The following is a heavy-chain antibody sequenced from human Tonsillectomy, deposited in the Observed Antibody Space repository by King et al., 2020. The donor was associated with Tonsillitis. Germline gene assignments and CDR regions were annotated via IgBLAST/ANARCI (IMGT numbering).Heavy chain of an antibody. CDR1: GFTFSSYS. Sequence: VQLVESGGGLVKPGGSLRLSCAASGFTFSSYSMNWVRQAPGKGLEWVSSSSSSGSYRDYADSVKGRFTVSRDNAKNSLYLQMNSLTAEDTAVYYCARAGERELLYSFDYWGQGTLVTVSS. V-gene: IGHV3-21*01. J-gene: IGHJ4*02. CDR2: SSSSGSYR. CDR3: ARAGERELLYSFDY. D-gene: IGHD1-26*01.